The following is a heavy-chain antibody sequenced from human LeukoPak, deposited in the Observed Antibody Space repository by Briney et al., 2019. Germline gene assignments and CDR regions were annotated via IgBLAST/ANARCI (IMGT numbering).Heavy chain of an antibody. Sequence: ETLSLTCTVSGGSISSYYWSWIRQPPGKGLEWVSSISSSSSYIYYADSVKGRFTISRDNAKNSLYLQMNSLRAEDTAVYYCARDKYSSGQADYWGQGTLVTVSS. CDR3: ARDKYSSGQADY. CDR1: GGSISSYY. D-gene: IGHD6-19*01. J-gene: IGHJ4*02. CDR2: ISSSSSYI. V-gene: IGHV3-21*01.